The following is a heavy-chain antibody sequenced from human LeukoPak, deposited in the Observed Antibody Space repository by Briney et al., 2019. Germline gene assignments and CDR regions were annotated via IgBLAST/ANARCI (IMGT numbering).Heavy chain of an antibody. J-gene: IGHJ4*02. CDR1: GFTFSSYA. V-gene: IGHV3-30*04. CDR3: ARSQLMIMPGYNTDY. Sequence: PGGSLRLSCAASGFTFSSYAMHWVRQAPGKGLEWVAVISYDGSNKYYADSVKGRFTISRDNSKNTLYLQMNSLRAEDTAVYYCARSQLMIMPGYNTDYWGQGTLVTVSS. D-gene: IGHD5-18*01. CDR2: ISYDGSNK.